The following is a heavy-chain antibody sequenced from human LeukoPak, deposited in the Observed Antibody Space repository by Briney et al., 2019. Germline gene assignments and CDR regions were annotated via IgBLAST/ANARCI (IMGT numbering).Heavy chain of an antibody. D-gene: IGHD6-19*01. CDR1: GFTFSSYA. V-gene: IGHV3-23*01. Sequence: GRSLRLSCAASGFTFSSYAMSWVRQAPGKGLEWVSAISGSGGSTYYADSVKGRFTISRDNSKNTLYLQMNSLRAEDTAVYYCAKRPRDSGWPEPYYFDYWGQGTLVTVSS. J-gene: IGHJ4*02. CDR3: AKRPRDSGWPEPYYFDY. CDR2: ISGSGGST.